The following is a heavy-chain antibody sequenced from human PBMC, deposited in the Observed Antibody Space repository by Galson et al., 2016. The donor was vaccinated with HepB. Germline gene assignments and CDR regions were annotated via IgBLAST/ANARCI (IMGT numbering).Heavy chain of an antibody. V-gene: IGHV3-48*03. Sequence: SLRLSCAASGFTFSSFEMNWVRQAPGKGLEWLSYISSSGTTIYYADSVKGRFTISRDISKNTLYLQMNSLRAEDTAVYYCASLRSGSYAFDIWGQGTMVTVSS. J-gene: IGHJ3*02. CDR2: ISSSGTTI. D-gene: IGHD3-22*01. CDR1: GFTFSSFE. CDR3: ASLRSGSYAFDI.